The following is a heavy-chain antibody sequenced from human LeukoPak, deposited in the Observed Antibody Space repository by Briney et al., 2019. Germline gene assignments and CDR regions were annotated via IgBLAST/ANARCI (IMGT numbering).Heavy chain of an antibody. D-gene: IGHD6-19*01. V-gene: IGHV1-69*13. CDR3: ARDPLYSSGWYRLFDY. CDR2: IIPIFGTA. CDR1: GGTFSSYA. J-gene: IGHJ4*02. Sequence: SVKVSCKASGGTFSSYAISWVRQAPGQGLEWMGGIIPIFGTANYAQKFQGRVTITADESTSTAYMELSSLRSEDTAVYYCARDPLYSSGWYRLFDYWGQGTLVTVSS.